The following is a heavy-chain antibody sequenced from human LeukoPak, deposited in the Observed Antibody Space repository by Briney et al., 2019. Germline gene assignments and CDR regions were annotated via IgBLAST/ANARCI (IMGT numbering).Heavy chain of an antibody. CDR3: ARVLDDILWFGELSSYFDY. CDR1: GFTFSSYA. J-gene: IGHJ4*02. Sequence: PGGSLRLSCAASGFTFSSYAMHWVRQAPGKGLEWVAVISYDGSNKYYADSVKGQFTISRDNSKNTLYLQMNSLRAEDTAVYYCARVLDDILWFGELSSYFDYWGQGTLVTVSS. CDR2: ISYDGSNK. D-gene: IGHD3-10*01. V-gene: IGHV3-30*04.